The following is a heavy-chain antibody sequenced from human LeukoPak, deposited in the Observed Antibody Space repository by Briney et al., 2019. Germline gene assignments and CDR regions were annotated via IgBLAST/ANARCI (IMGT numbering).Heavy chain of an antibody. CDR2: ISDSGGST. J-gene: IGHJ3*02. CDR3: ARDLFGELFAFDI. V-gene: IGHV3-23*01. D-gene: IGHD3-10*02. CDR1: GFTLSNYA. Sequence: GGSLRLSCVASGFTLSNYAMSWVRQAPGKGLEWVSAISDSGGSTYYADSVKGRFTISRDNSKNTLYLQMNSLRAEDTAVYYCARDLFGELFAFDIWGQGTMVTVSS.